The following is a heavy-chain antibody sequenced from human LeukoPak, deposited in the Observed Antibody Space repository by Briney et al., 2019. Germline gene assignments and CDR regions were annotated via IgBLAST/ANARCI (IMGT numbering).Heavy chain of an antibody. V-gene: IGHV3-21*01. CDR1: GFTFSSYG. Sequence: GGSLRLSCAASGFTFSSYGMHWVRQAPEKGLEWVSSISGDSSNIYYADSVKGRFTISRENAKNSLYLQMNSLRAEDTAVYYCARDGGSSSNWSFDYWGPGPLVTVSS. D-gene: IGHD2-2*01. CDR3: ARDGGSSSNWSFDY. CDR2: ISGDSSNI. J-gene: IGHJ4*02.